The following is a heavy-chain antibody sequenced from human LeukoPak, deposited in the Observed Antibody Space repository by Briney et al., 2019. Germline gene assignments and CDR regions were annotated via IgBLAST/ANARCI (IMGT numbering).Heavy chain of an antibody. CDR2: ISSNGGST. Sequence: GGSLSLSCAASGFAFSSYAMHWVRQAPGKGLEYVSAISSNGGSTYYANPVKGRFTISRDNSKNTLYLQMGSLRAEDMAVYYCARGMPRYFPPLRDSSGYQGDAFDIWGQGTMVTVSS. CDR1: GFAFSSYA. D-gene: IGHD3-22*01. CDR3: ARGMPRYFPPLRDSSGYQGDAFDI. V-gene: IGHV3-64*01. J-gene: IGHJ3*02.